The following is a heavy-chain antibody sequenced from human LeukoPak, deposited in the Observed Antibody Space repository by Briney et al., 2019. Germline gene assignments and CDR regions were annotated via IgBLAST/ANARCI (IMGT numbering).Heavy chain of an antibody. CDR3: ARIFIRNGYSSYFDC. V-gene: IGHV4-38-2*02. D-gene: IGHD5-18*01. J-gene: IGHJ4*02. CDR1: GFSISSGHY. Sequence: PSETLSLTCTASGFSISSGHYWGWVRQPPGAGLEWIGSVYQSGTTCYNPSLKSRVTTSVDMSKNQFSLRLRPVTAADTAVYYCARIFIRNGYSSYFDCWGQGTLVTVSS. CDR2: VYQSGTT.